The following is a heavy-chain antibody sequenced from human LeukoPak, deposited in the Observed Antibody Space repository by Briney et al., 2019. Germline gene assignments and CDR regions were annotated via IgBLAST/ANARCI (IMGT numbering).Heavy chain of an antibody. V-gene: IGHV1-2*02. CDR2: INPNSGDT. Sequence: GASVKVSCKASGYTFTAYYIHWVRQAPGQGLEWMGWINPNSGDTNYAQKFQGRVTMTRDKSINTVYMELSGLRSDDTAVFYCARDYRFRITTFGGGRRNWFDPWGQRTLVTVSS. CDR3: ARDYRFRITTFGGGRRNWFDP. CDR1: GYTFTAYY. D-gene: IGHD3-3*01. J-gene: IGHJ5*02.